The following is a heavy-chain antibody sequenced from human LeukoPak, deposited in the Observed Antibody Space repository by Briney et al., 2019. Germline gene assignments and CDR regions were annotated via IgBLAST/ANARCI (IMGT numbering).Heavy chain of an antibody. D-gene: IGHD3-3*01. CDR3: AREGGFYRPLDY. CDR2: IFYSGSP. Sequence: SETLSLTCTVSGGSISSYYWSWIRQSPGKGLEWIANIFYSGSPNYNPSLRSRVTISFDTSKNQFSLKLTSVTAADTAVYYCAREGGFYRPLDYSGQGTLVTVSS. CDR1: GGSISSYY. J-gene: IGHJ4*02. V-gene: IGHV4-59*12.